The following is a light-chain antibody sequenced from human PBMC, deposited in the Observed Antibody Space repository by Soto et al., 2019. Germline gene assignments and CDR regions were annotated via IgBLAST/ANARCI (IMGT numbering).Light chain of an antibody. V-gene: IGLV2-8*01. CDR2: EVS. CDR3: SSYAGRSVV. CDR1: SSDVGGYNN. Sequence: QSVLTQPPSASGSPGQSVTISCTGTSSDVGGYNNVSWFQQHPGKAPKVMIYEVSKRPSGVPDRFSGSKSGNTASLTVSGLQAEDEADYYCSSYAGRSVVFGGGTKLTVL. J-gene: IGLJ2*01.